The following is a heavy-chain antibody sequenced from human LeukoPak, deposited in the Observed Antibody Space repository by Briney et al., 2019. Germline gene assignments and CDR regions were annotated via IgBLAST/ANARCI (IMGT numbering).Heavy chain of an antibody. J-gene: IGHJ4*02. CDR3: ARGYGGYDK. D-gene: IGHD5-12*01. Sequence: GGSLRLSCTAYGFTLSSYDMNWVRPAQGRGPEWISYLRSGGTTIFYAFSVKGRFTMSRYSAENSLYLQMSTLRAEATAIYDCARGYGGYDKWGQGTLVTVSS. CDR1: GFTLSSYD. V-gene: IGHV3-48*03. CDR2: LRSGGTTI.